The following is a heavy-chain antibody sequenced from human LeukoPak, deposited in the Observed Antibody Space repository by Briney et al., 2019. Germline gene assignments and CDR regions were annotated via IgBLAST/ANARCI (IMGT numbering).Heavy chain of an antibody. CDR2: ISYDGSNK. Sequence: GGSLRLSCAASGFTFSSYAMHWVRQAPGKGLEWVAVISYDGSNKYYADSVKGRFTISRDNSKNTLYLQMNNLRAEDTAVYYCATERGRFLEWLLYNWGQGTLVTVSS. CDR1: GFTFSSYA. V-gene: IGHV3-30*04. CDR3: ATERGRFLEWLLYN. D-gene: IGHD3-3*01. J-gene: IGHJ4*02.